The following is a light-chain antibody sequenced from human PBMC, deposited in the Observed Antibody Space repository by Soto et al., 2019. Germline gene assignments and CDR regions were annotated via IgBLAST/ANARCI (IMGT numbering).Light chain of an antibody. CDR2: GNS. CDR1: SSNIGAGYD. J-gene: IGLJ2*01. Sequence: QSVLTQPPSVSGAPGQRVTISCTGSSSNIGAGYDVYWYQQLPGTAPKLLIYGNSNRPSGVPDRFSGSKSCTSASLVITGRQAEDEADYYCQSYYSSLSAVVFGGGTKLTVL. V-gene: IGLV1-40*01. CDR3: QSYYSSLSAVV.